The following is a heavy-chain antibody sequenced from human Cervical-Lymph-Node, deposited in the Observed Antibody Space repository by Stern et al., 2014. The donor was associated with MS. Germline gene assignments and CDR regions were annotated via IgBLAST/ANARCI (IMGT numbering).Heavy chain of an antibody. CDR3: VRDEAYCGGDCFNLLDY. J-gene: IGHJ4*02. V-gene: IGHV3-33*01. CDR2: IWHDGGNQ. Sequence: VQLVESGGGVVQPGRSLGLSCAASGFTFSGDGMHWVRQAPGQGLEWVGVIWHDGGNQYYADSLKGRFTITRDNSKNTLYLQMNSLRAEDTAVYYCVRDEAYCGGDCFNLLDYWGQGTLVTVSS. D-gene: IGHD2-21*01. CDR1: GFTFSGDG.